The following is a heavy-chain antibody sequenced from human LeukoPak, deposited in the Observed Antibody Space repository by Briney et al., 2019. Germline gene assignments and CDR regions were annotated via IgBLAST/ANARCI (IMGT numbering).Heavy chain of an antibody. Sequence: ASVKVSCKASGYTFTSYGISWVRQAPGQGLEWMGWISAYNGNTNYAQKLQGRVTMTTDTSTSTAYMELRSLRSDDTAVYYCARELHYYDFWSDLTRDYYYGMDVWGQGTTVTVSS. V-gene: IGHV1-18*01. CDR2: ISAYNGNT. J-gene: IGHJ6*02. CDR3: ARELHYYDFWSDLTRDYYYGMDV. CDR1: GYTFTSYG. D-gene: IGHD3-3*01.